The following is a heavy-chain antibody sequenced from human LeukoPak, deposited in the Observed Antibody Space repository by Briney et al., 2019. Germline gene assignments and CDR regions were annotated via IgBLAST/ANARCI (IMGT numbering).Heavy chain of an antibody. J-gene: IGHJ1*01. CDR2: INPNSGGT. CDR3: ARDQGYYYDSSGYSQH. Sequence: ASVKVSCKASGYTFTGYYMHWVRQAPGQGLEWMGWINPNSGGTNYAQKFQGRVTMTRDTSISTAYMELSRLRSDDTAVYYCARDQGYYYDSSGYSQHWGQGTLVTVSS. D-gene: IGHD3-22*01. V-gene: IGHV1-2*02. CDR1: GYTFTGYY.